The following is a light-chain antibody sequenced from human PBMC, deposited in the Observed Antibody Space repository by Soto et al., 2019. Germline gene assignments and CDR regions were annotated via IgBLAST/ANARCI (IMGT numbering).Light chain of an antibody. CDR3: SSYTTSTTVV. V-gene: IGLV2-14*03. J-gene: IGLJ1*01. CDR1: SSDVGGYNF. CDR2: EVS. Sequence: QSALTQPASVFGSPGQSITFCCNGTSSDVGGYNFVSWYQQHPGKAPKLMIYEVSSRPSGASNRFSGSKSGNTASLTISGLQPEDEADYYCSSYTTSTTVVFGTGTKLTVL.